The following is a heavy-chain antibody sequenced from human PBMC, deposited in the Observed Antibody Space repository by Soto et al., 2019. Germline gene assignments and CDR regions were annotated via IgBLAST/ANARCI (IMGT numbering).Heavy chain of an antibody. D-gene: IGHD2-15*01. J-gene: IGHJ6*02. Sequence: HPGGSLRLSCAASGFTFSSYAMSWVRQAPGKGLEWVSAISGSGGSTYYADSVKGRFTISRDNSKNTLYLQMNSLRAEDTAVYYCAKVVVAATPVYYYYGMDVWGQGTTVTVSS. CDR1: GFTFSSYA. V-gene: IGHV3-23*01. CDR2: ISGSGGST. CDR3: AKVVVAATPVYYYYGMDV.